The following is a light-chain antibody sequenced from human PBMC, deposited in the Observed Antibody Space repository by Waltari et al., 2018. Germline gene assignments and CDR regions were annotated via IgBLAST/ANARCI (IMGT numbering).Light chain of an antibody. CDR1: QSISSNY. V-gene: IGKV3-20*01. J-gene: IGKJ4*01. Sequence: EIVLTQSPVTMSLSPGARATLSCRASQSISSNYLAWYQQKLGQAHKLLINGASSRATGIPDRFSGSGSGTDFTLTISRLEPEDFAVYYCQQYGTSPTLTFGGGTKVEIK. CDR3: QQYGTSPTLT. CDR2: GAS.